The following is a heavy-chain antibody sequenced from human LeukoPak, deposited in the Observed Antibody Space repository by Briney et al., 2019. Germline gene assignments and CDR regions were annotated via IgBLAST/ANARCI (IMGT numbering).Heavy chain of an antibody. CDR2: IYPGDSDT. V-gene: IGHV5-51*01. D-gene: IGHD2-15*01. Sequence: GESLKISCKGSGYRFTSYWIGWVRQMPGKGLEWMGIIYPGDSDTRYSPSFQGQVTISADKSISTAYLQWSSLKASDTAMYYCARASDDCSGGSCYLFSPGYDPWGQGTLVTVSS. J-gene: IGHJ5*02. CDR1: GYRFTSYW. CDR3: ARASDDCSGGSCYLFSPGYDP.